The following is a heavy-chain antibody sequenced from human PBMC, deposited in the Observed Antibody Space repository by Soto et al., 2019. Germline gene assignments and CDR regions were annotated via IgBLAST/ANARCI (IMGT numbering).Heavy chain of an antibody. V-gene: IGHV4-31*03. CDR1: GGSISSGGYY. D-gene: IGHD3-10*01. CDR2: IYYSGST. J-gene: IGHJ4*02. CDR3: ARDFLWFGEPKARDY. Sequence: PSETLSLTCTVSGGSISSGGYYWSWIRQHPGKGLEWIGYIYYSGSTYYNPSLKSRVTISVDTSKNQFSLKLSSVTAADTAVYYCARDFLWFGEPKARDYWGQGTLVTVSS.